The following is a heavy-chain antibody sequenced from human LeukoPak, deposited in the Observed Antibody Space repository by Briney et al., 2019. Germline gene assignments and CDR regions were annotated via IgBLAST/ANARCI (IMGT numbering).Heavy chain of an antibody. J-gene: IGHJ4*02. CDR3: AKDARRTSGWYFFDY. V-gene: IGHV3-23*01. CDR1: GFTFSSSA. Sequence: PGGSLRLSCAASGFTFSSSAMSWARQASGKGLEWVSVISDSGGITYYADSVKGRFTISRDNSKNTLFLQMNSLRAEDTAVYYCAKDARRTSGWYFFDYWGQGTLVTVSS. CDR2: ISDSGGIT. D-gene: IGHD6-19*01.